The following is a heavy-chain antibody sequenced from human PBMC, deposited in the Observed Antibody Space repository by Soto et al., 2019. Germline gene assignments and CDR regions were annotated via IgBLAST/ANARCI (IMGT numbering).Heavy chain of an antibody. CDR2: IMPIFGRP. J-gene: IGHJ6*02. Sequence: QVQLVQSGAEVKKPGSSMKVSCKASGGTFSDLAFSWVRQAPGQGPEWMGGIMPIFGRPDYAQKFRGRVKITADGSMSTACGKLRSLTSEDMAVYYRATWLRTGRIGHYDYGGDVWGQGTTVTVSS. CDR3: ATWLRTGRIGHYDYGGDV. V-gene: IGHV1-69*12. CDR1: GGTFSDLA. D-gene: IGHD3-10*01.